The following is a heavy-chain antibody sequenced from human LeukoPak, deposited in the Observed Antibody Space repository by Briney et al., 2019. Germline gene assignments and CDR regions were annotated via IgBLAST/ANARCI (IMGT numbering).Heavy chain of an antibody. CDR2: IYPGDSDT. D-gene: IGHD6-19*01. CDR1: GYSFTSYW. Sequence: GESLKISCKGSGYSFTSYWIGWVRQMPGKGLEWMGIIYPGDSDTRYSPSFQGQITISADKSISAAYLQWSSLKASDTAMYYCARQISFPVEADAFDIWGQGTMVTVSS. J-gene: IGHJ3*02. CDR3: ARQISFPVEADAFDI. V-gene: IGHV5-51*01.